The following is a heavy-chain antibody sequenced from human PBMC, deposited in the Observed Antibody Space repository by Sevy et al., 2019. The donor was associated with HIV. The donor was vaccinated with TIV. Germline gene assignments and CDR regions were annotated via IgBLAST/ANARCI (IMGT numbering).Heavy chain of an antibody. D-gene: IGHD6-19*01. CDR3: AKDIGATGIAVVAN. J-gene: IGHJ4*02. CDR1: GFTFDDFA. CDR2: LNWDSGSV. Sequence: GGFLRLSCAASGFTFDDFAMHWVREVPGKGLEWVSGLNWDSGSVAYADSVKGRFIISRDNAKNALFLQMNSLRAEDTALYYCAKDIGATGIAVVANWGQGIQVTVSS. V-gene: IGHV3-9*01.